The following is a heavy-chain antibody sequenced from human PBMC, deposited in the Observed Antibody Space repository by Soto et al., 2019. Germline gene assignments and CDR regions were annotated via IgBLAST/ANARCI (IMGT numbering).Heavy chain of an antibody. V-gene: IGHV3-23*01. D-gene: IGHD6-13*01. CDR1: GFTFSSYA. J-gene: IGHJ5*02. Sequence: EVQLLESGGGWLQPGGSLRLSCAASGFTFSSYAMNWVRQAPGKGLEWVSGITGSGAGSYYSDSVKGRFTISRANSMNTLYLQMNSLRAEDTAVYYCAKAYSNSWPNDWFDPWGQGTLVTVSS. CDR3: AKAYSNSWPNDWFDP. CDR2: ITGSGAGS.